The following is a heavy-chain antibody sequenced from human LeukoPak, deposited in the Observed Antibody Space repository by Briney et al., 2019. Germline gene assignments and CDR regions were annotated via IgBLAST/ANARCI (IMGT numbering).Heavy chain of an antibody. CDR3: ARGGDGYNYFDY. CDR1: GGSIRGGNHY. V-gene: IGHV4-61*02. CDR2: IYNSGTT. Sequence: SQTLSLTCAVSGGSIRGGNHYWSWIRQPAGKGLEWIGRIYNSGTTDYNPSLKSRVTMSVDTSKNHFSLKLTSVTAADPAVYYCARGGDGYNYFDYWGQGTLVTVSS. J-gene: IGHJ4*02. D-gene: IGHD5-24*01.